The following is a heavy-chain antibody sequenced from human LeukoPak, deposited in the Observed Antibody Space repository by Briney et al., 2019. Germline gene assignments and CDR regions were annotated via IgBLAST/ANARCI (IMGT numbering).Heavy chain of an antibody. CDR1: GYTFTGYY. Sequence: GASVKVSCKASGYTFTGYYMHWVRQAPGQGLEWMGRISAYNGNTNYAQKLQGRVTMTTDTSTSTAYMELRSLRSDDTAVYYCARGYSGTTGDYWGQGTLVTVSS. CDR2: ISAYNGNT. D-gene: IGHD1-7*01. V-gene: IGHV1-18*04. CDR3: ARGYSGTTGDY. J-gene: IGHJ4*02.